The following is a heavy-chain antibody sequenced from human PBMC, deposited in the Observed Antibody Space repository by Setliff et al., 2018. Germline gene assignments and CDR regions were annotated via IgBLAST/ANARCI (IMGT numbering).Heavy chain of an antibody. Sequence: SVKVSCKAPGYTFTDYGITWVRQAPGQGLEWMGWISSYSGNAYYAHKLQGRVTMTTDTSTGTAYLELRSLRSHDTAVYYCSRLVRYCTSTSCQGASGVEYWGQGTLVTVSS. CDR3: SRLVRYCTSTSCQGASGVEY. CDR1: GYTFTDYG. D-gene: IGHD2-8*01. CDR2: ISSYSGNA. J-gene: IGHJ4*02. V-gene: IGHV1-18*01.